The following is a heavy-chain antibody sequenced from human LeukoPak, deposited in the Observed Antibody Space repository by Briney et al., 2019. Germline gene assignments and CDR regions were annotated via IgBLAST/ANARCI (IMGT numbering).Heavy chain of an antibody. CDR3: ARVSDGYNRIPKFYCDF. CDR2: IYSGGST. V-gene: IGHV3-66*01. J-gene: IGHJ4*02. Sequence: GGSLRLSCAASGFTVSSNYMSGVRQAPGKGLEWVLVIYSGGSTYYADSVKGRFTISRDNSKNTLYLQMNSLRAEDTAVYYCARVSDGYNRIPKFYCDFWGQGTLVSVSS. CDR1: GFTVSSNY. D-gene: IGHD5-24*01.